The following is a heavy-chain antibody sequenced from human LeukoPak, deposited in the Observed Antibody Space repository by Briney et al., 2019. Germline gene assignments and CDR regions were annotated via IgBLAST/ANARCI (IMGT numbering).Heavy chain of an antibody. D-gene: IGHD2-2*01. CDR3: ARDIVVVPAAIPRSWFDS. V-gene: IGHV1-69*13. CDR1: GGTLSSYA. J-gene: IGHJ5*01. CDR2: IIPIFGTA. Sequence: ASVKVSCKASGGTLSSYAISWVRQAPGQGLEWMGGIIPIFGTANYAQKFQGRVTITADESTSTAYMELSSLRSEDTAVYYCARDIVVVPAAIPRSWFDSWGQGTLVTVSS.